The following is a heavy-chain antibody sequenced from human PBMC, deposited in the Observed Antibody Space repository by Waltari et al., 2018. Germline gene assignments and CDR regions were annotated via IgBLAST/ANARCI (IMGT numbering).Heavy chain of an antibody. CDR1: DASIGTNY. CDR2: IYYTGRT. V-gene: IGHV4-59*01. D-gene: IGHD6-19*01. J-gene: IGHJ2*01. Sequence: QVHLQESGPGLVKPSETLSLTCSVSDASIGTNYWSWIRQPPGKGLEWIGYIYYTGRTDHNPSLNSRATISVDRSKDQISLRLSSVTAADTAVYYCARVAEAGKNWYFDLWGRGTLVTVSS. CDR3: ARVAEAGKNWYFDL.